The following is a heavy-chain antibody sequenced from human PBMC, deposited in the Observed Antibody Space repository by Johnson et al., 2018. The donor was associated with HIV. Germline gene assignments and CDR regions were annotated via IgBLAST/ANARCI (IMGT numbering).Heavy chain of an antibody. CDR3: ATVHSSGWYLDAFDI. V-gene: IGHV3-20*04. CDR2: INWNGGST. D-gene: IGHD6-19*01. J-gene: IGHJ3*02. CDR1: GFTFSNYG. Sequence: VQLVESGGGVVQPGDSLTLSCAASGFTFSNYGVHWVRQAPCKGLEWVSGINWNGGSTGYADSVKGRFTISRDNTKNSLYLQMNSLRAEDTAVYYCATVHSSGWYLDAFDIWGQGTMVTVSS.